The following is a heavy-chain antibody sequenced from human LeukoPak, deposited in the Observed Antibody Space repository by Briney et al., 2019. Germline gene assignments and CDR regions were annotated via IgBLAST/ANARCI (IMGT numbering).Heavy chain of an antibody. Sequence: ASVTVSCKASGYTLTGYYMHWVRQAPGQGLEWMGWINPNTGVTNYAQKFQGRVTMTRDTSISTAYMELSRLSSDDTAVYYCARDAPHNWFDPWGQGTLATVSS. CDR3: ARDAPHNWFDP. V-gene: IGHV1-2*02. J-gene: IGHJ5*02. CDR1: GYTLTGYY. CDR2: INPNTGVT.